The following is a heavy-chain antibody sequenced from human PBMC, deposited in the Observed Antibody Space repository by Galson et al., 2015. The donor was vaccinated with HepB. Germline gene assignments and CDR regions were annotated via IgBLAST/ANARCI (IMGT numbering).Heavy chain of an antibody. CDR3: ARDFDAGNDAFDY. V-gene: IGHV1-69*06. CDR1: GGTFSSYA. J-gene: IGHJ4*02. D-gene: IGHD4-23*01. Sequence: SVKVSCKASGGTFSSYAISWVRQAPGQGLEWMGGIIPIFGTANYAQKFQGRVTITADKSTSTAYMELSSLRSEDTAVYYCARDFDAGNDAFDYWGQGTLVTVSS. CDR2: IIPIFGTA.